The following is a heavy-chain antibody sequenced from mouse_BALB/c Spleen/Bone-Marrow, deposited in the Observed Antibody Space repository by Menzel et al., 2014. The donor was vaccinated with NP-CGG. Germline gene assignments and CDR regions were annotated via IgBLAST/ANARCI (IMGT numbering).Heavy chain of an antibody. Sequence: QVQLKESGPELVKPGASVKISCKASGYSFTSYYIHWVKQRPGQGLEWIGWIFPGSGNTKYNEKFKGKATLTADTSSSTAYMQLSSLSSEDSAVYFCATGGYDGGDYYAMDSWGQGTSVTVSS. D-gene: IGHD2-14*01. CDR3: ATGGYDGGDYYAMDS. CDR1: GYSFTSYY. V-gene: IGHV1-66*01. CDR2: IFPGSGNT. J-gene: IGHJ4*01.